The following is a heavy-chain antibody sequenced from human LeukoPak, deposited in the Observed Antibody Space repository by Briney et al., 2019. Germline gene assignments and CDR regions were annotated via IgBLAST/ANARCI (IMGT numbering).Heavy chain of an antibody. CDR2: VNIDGSGT. CDR1: GFSFSSNW. D-gene: IGHD7-27*01. Sequence: GGSLRLSCAASGFSFSSNWMHWVRQAPGKGLVWVARVNIDGSGTSYADSVKGRFTISRDNAKNTLYLQMNSLRAEDTAVYYCETCLGHLCDDWGQGTLVSVSS. CDR3: ETCLGHLCDD. J-gene: IGHJ4*02. V-gene: IGHV3-74*01.